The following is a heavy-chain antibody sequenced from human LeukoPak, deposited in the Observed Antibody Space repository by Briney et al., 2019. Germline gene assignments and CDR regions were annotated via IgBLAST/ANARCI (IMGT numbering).Heavy chain of an antibody. D-gene: IGHD2-2*01. J-gene: IGHJ3*02. CDR3: ARDLGPAAIPFDI. CDR2: INPNSGGT. Sequence: ASAKVSCKASGYTFTGYYMHWVRQAPGQGLEWMGWINPNSGGTNYAQKFQGRVTMTRDTSISTAYMELSRLRSDDTAVYYCARDLGPAAIPFDIWGQGTMVTVSS. CDR1: GYTFTGYY. V-gene: IGHV1-2*02.